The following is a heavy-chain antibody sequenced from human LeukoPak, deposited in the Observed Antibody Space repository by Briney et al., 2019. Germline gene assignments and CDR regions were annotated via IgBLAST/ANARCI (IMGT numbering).Heavy chain of an antibody. CDR2: IYYSGST. Sequence: SETLSLTCTVSGGSISSYYWSWIWQPPGKGLEWIGYIYYSGSTNYNPSLKSRVTISVDTSKNQFSLKLSSVTAADTAVYYCARGLGATRGYYYYYYMDVWGKGTTVTVSS. CDR1: GGSISSYY. J-gene: IGHJ6*03. CDR3: ARGLGATRGYYYYYYMDV. V-gene: IGHV4-59*01. D-gene: IGHD1-26*01.